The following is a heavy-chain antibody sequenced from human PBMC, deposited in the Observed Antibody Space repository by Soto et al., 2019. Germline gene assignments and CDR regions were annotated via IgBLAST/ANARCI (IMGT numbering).Heavy chain of an antibody. CDR3: AIWKAAGTLDY. Sequence: QVQLMQSGAEVKKPGASVKVSCKASGYTFTSYAIHWVRQAPGQRLEWMGWINTDNGNTKYSQKFQGRVTITRDTYASTSYMELSSLRSEGTAVYYCAIWKAAGTLDYWGQGTLVTVSS. D-gene: IGHD6-13*01. CDR2: INTDNGNT. CDR1: GYTFTSYA. V-gene: IGHV1-3*04. J-gene: IGHJ4*02.